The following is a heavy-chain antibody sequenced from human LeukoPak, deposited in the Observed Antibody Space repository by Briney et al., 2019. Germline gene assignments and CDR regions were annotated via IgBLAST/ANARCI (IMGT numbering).Heavy chain of an antibody. CDR2: IYTSGST. CDR3: ARALEWPDAFDI. Sequence: PSETLSLTCTVSGGSISSGSYYWSWIRQPAGKGLEWIGRIYTSGSTNYNPSLKSRVTISVDTSKNQFSLKLSSVTAADTAVYYCARALEWPDAFDIWGQGTMVTVSS. CDR1: GGSISSGSYY. V-gene: IGHV4-61*02. D-gene: IGHD3-3*01. J-gene: IGHJ3*02.